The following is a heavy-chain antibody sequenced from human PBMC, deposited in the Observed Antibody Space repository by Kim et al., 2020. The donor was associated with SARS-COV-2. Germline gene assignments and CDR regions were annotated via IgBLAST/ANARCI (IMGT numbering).Heavy chain of an antibody. CDR1: GGSISSSSYY. CDR2: IYNSGST. D-gene: IGHD6-19*01. Sequence: SETLSLTCTVSGGSISSSSYYWGWIRQPPGKGLEWIGSIYNSGSTYYNPSLKSRVTISVDTSKNQFSLKLSSVTAADTAVYYCARPVASIAVAGDWYFDLWGRGTLVTVSS. J-gene: IGHJ2*01. V-gene: IGHV4-39*01. CDR3: ARPVASIAVAGDWYFDL.